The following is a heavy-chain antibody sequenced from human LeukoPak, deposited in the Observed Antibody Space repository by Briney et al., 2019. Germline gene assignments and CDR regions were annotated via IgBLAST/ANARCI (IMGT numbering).Heavy chain of an antibody. D-gene: IGHD2-8*01. CDR2: FDPEDGET. Sequence: ASVKVSCKVSGYTLTELSMHWVRQAPGKGLEWMGGFDPEDGETIYAQKFQGRVTITEDTSTDTAYMELSSLRSEDTAVYYCATVALGEDCTNGVCFLFDYWGQGTLVTVSS. CDR1: GYTLTELS. J-gene: IGHJ4*02. V-gene: IGHV1-24*01. CDR3: ATVALGEDCTNGVCFLFDY.